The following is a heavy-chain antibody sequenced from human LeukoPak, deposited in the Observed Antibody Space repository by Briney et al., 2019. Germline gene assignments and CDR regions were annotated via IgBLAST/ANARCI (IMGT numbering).Heavy chain of an antibody. CDR2: ITESGDST. CDR1: GFTFSSYA. Sequence: GGSLRLSCAASGFTFSSYAMSWVRQAPGKGLEWVSSITESGDSTYYADSVKGRFTISRDNSKGTLYLQMNTLRAEDTAIYFCARDGGWRPAADWGQGTLVTVSS. J-gene: IGHJ4*02. V-gene: IGHV3-23*01. CDR3: ARDGGWRPAAD. D-gene: IGHD2-2*01.